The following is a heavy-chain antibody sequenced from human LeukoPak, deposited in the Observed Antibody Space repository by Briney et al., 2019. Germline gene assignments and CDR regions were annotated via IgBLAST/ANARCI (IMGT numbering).Heavy chain of an antibody. Sequence: SETQSLTCTVSGGTISSYYWSWIRQPPGKGLEWIGYIFYTGSTKYNPSLKSRVTISVDTSENQISLRLRSVTAADTAVYYCARRDYYDTTWMGWYFDLWGRGTLVTVSS. CDR1: GGTISSYY. V-gene: IGHV4-59*08. CDR2: IFYTGST. D-gene: IGHD3-22*01. CDR3: ARRDYYDTTWMGWYFDL. J-gene: IGHJ2*01.